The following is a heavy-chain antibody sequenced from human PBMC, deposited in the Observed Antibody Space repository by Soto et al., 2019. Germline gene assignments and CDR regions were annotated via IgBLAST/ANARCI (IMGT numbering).Heavy chain of an antibody. CDR1: GFTFSSYG. CDR2: IWYDGSNK. Sequence: PGGSLRLCCAASGFTFSSYGMHWVRQAPGKGLEWVAVIWYDGSNKYYADSVKGRFTISRDNSKNTLYLQMNSLRAEDTAVYYCARSTYYYDSSGYYYFYWFDPWGQGTLVTVSS. V-gene: IGHV3-33*01. CDR3: ARSTYYYDSSGYYYFYWFDP. D-gene: IGHD3-22*01. J-gene: IGHJ5*02.